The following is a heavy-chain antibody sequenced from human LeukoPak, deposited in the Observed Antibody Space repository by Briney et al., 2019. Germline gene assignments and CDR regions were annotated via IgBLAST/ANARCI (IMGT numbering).Heavy chain of an antibody. D-gene: IGHD7-27*01. Sequence: SETLSLTCTVSGGSISSSSYYWGWIRQPPGKGLEWIGSIYYSGSTYYNPSLKSRVTISVDTSKNQFSLKLSPVTAADTAVYYCARPGASLGYFDYWGQGTLVTVSS. V-gene: IGHV4-39*01. CDR1: GGSISSSSYY. CDR3: ARPGASLGYFDY. J-gene: IGHJ4*02. CDR2: IYYSGST.